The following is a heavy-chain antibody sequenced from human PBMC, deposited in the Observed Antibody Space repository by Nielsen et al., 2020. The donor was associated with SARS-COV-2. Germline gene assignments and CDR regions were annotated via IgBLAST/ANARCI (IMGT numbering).Heavy chain of an antibody. CDR2: ISWNSGSI. J-gene: IGHJ4*02. Sequence: GGSLRLSCAASGFTFDDYAMHWVRQAPGKGLEWVSGISWNSGSIGYADSVKGRFTISRDNAKNSLYLQMNSLRAEDTALYYCAKDISRRYSGSYPFDYWGQGTLVTVSS. V-gene: IGHV3-9*01. D-gene: IGHD1-26*01. CDR1: GFTFDDYA. CDR3: AKDISRRYSGSYPFDY.